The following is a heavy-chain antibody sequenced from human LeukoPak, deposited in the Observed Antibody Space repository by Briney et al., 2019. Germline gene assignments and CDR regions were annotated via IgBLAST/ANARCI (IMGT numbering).Heavy chain of an antibody. Sequence: PSETLSLTCTVSGGSISSYYWSWIRQPPGKGLEWIGYIYYSGSTNYNPSLKSRVTISVDTSKNQFSLKLSSVTAADTAVYYCARDSRRIYYYYYMDVWGKGTTVTVSS. CDR2: IYYSGST. V-gene: IGHV4-59*01. CDR1: GGSISSYY. J-gene: IGHJ6*03. CDR3: ARDSRRIYYYYYMDV.